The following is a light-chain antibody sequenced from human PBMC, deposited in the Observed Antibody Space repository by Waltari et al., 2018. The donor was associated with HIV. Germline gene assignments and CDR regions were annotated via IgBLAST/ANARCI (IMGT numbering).Light chain of an antibody. CDR1: SSTIGSNP. V-gene: IGLV1-44*01. CDR3: AVWDDSLRSVL. CDR2: TNI. Sequence: QSVLTQPPSASGTPGQRVNISCSGGSSTIGSNPVNWYRQFPGEDPKLLIYTNIQRPSGVPDRFSGSKSGTSASLAISGLQSEDEADFYCAVWDDSLRSVLFGGGTRLTVL. J-gene: IGLJ3*02.